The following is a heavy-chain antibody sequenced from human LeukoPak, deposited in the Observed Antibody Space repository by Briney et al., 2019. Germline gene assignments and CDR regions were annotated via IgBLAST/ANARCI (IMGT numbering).Heavy chain of an antibody. Sequence: SETLSLTCTVSGGSISSSGYYWGWIRQPRGKGLEWIASIYYSGSTYYNPSLKSRVTISVDTSKNQLSLKLSSLTSADTAVYYCARHEYSGSYYGLSWFDPWGQGTLVTVSS. V-gene: IGHV4-39*01. CDR1: GGSISSSGYY. J-gene: IGHJ5*02. CDR2: IYYSGST. CDR3: ARHEYSGSYYGLSWFDP. D-gene: IGHD1-26*01.